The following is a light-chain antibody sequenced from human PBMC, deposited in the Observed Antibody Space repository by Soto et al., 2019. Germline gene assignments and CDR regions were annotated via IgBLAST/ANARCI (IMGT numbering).Light chain of an antibody. J-gene: IGKJ3*01. V-gene: IGKV3-20*01. CDR2: GAS. CDR1: QSVPENY. CDR3: MQYGTSFYT. Sequence: EIVLTQSPGTLSLSPGEGATLSCRASQSVPENYLAWYQQKPGQAPRLLIWGASTRAAYIPDRFSGSGSGTDFTLTISRLEPEDFAGYYCMQYGTSFYTFGPGTKVDFK.